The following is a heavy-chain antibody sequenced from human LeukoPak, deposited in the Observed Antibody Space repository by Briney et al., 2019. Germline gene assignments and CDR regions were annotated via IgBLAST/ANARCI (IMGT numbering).Heavy chain of an antibody. J-gene: IGHJ6*02. CDR2: IIPILGIA. CDR1: GGTFSSYA. Sequence: VASVKVSCKASGGTFSSYAISWVRQAPGQGLEWMGRIIPILGIANYAQKFQGRVTITADKSTSTAYMELSSLRSEDTAVYYCAGQGGKLPCQLLLSDLDYYYYYGMDVWGQGTTVTVSS. D-gene: IGHD2-2*01. V-gene: IGHV1-69*04. CDR3: AGQGGKLPCQLLLSDLDYYYYYGMDV.